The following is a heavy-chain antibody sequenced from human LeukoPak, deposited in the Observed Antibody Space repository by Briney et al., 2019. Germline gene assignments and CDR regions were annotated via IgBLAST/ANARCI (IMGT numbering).Heavy chain of an antibody. CDR2: IHPGDSDT. CDR3: ARDWYFDL. J-gene: IGHJ2*01. CDR1: GYNFTKFW. Sequence: KGGESLKISCKGSGYNFTKFWLGWVRQMPGKGLEWMGIIHPGDSDTRYSPSFQGQVTISADKSISTAYLQWGSLKASDTAMYFCARDWYFDLWGRGTLVTVSS. V-gene: IGHV5-51*01.